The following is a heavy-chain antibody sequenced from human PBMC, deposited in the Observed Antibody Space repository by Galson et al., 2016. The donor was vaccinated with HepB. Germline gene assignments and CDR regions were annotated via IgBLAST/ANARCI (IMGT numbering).Heavy chain of an antibody. V-gene: IGHV4-31*03. CDR1: RGSISSSGYY. J-gene: IGHJ6*03. CDR2: IYYSGDT. CDR3: SREGDYFYMDV. D-gene: IGHD1-26*01. Sequence: TLSLTCTVSRGSISSSGYYWTWIRQHPGKGLEWIGNIYYSGDTYYNPSLKSRVTISLDKSKNDFSLKLSSVTAAATAVYYCSREGDYFYMDVWGKGTAVTVSS.